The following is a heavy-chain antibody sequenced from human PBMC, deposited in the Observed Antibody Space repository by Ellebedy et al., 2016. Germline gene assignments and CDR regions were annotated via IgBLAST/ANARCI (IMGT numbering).Heavy chain of an antibody. D-gene: IGHD6-13*01. V-gene: IGHV3-74*01. Sequence: GESLKISXAASGFTFSGYWMHWVRQAPGKGLVWVSRSNSDGTVTTYADSVKGRFTISKDNAKNTLFLQMNSLGAEDTAVYYCAREDDRSRWKRYYFESWGQGAPVIVSS. CDR2: SNSDGTVT. J-gene: IGHJ4*02. CDR3: AREDDRSRWKRYYFES. CDR1: GFTFSGYW.